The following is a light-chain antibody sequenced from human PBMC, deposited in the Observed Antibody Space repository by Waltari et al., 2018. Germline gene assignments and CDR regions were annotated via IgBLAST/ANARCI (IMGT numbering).Light chain of an antibody. CDR2: DAS. V-gene: IGKV1-33*01. CDR3: QQYGDLPRT. Sequence: DIQMTQSPPSLSASVGDRVTITCQASQDIKNYLSWYQQKPGRAPKLLIYDASTLEPGVPSRFSGSGSGTDFTFTISSLQPEDIATFYCQQYGDLPRTFGQGTKLEIK. J-gene: IGKJ2*01. CDR1: QDIKNY.